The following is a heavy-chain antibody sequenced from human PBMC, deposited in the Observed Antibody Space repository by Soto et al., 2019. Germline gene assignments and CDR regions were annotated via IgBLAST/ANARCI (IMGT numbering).Heavy chain of an antibody. Sequence: QVQLQESGPGLVKPSQTLSLTRTVSGGSISSGGSYWRCIRQSPGKGLEWIGYIYYSGTTYYNPSLKSRVFIPLDTSKNPFSRKLSSVTVAETAIYYCASGNGFSSSCSYLDLWGRGTLVTVSS. CDR1: GGSISSGGSY. CDR2: IYYSGTT. CDR3: ASGNGFSSSCSYLDL. V-gene: IGHV4-31*03. D-gene: IGHD2-2*01. J-gene: IGHJ2*01.